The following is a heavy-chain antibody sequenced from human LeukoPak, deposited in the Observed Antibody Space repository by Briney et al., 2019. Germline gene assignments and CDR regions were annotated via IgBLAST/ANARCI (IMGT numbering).Heavy chain of an antibody. J-gene: IGHJ4*02. Sequence: GGSLRLSCAASGFTVSSNHMSWVRQAPGKGLEWVSVIYSGGSTYYADSVKGRFTISRDNSKNTLYLQMNSLRAEDTAVYYCARSSGYYTCYFDYWGQGTLVTVSS. CDR1: GFTVSSNH. D-gene: IGHD3-3*01. CDR3: ARSSGYYTCYFDY. CDR2: IYSGGST. V-gene: IGHV3-53*01.